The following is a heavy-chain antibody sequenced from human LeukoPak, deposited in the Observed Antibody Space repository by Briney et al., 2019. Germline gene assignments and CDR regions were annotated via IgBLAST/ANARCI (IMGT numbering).Heavy chain of an antibody. CDR2: IYNSGST. CDR3: ARARGKNNSGYYVSGYFDY. CDR1: GFTFSSYSMN. J-gene: IGHJ4*02. D-gene: IGHD3-22*01. Sequence: GSLRLSCAASGFTFSSYSMNWVRQAPGKGLEWVGSIYNSGSTYYNPSLKSRVTISVDTSKKQFSLKVNSVTAADSAVYYCARARGKNNSGYYVSGYFDYWGQGTLVIVSS. V-gene: IGHV4-59*05.